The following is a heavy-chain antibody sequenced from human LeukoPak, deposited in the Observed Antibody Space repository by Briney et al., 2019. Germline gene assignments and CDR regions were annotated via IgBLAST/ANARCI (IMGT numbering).Heavy chain of an antibody. V-gene: IGHV3-74*01. D-gene: IGHD6-13*01. CDR1: GFTFSSYW. J-gene: IGHJ4*02. CDR2: INSDGSST. Sequence: GGSLRLSCAASGFTFSSYWMYWVRQAPGKGLEWVSGINSDGSSTSYRDSVKGRFTISRDNAENTLYVQMNSLRAEDTAMYYCARDSAGNDYWGQGTLVTVSS. CDR3: ARDSAGNDY.